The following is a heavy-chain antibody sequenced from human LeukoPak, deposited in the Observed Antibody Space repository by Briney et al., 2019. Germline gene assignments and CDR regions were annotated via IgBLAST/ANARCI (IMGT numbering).Heavy chain of an antibody. V-gene: IGHV3-7*03. D-gene: IGHD2-21*02. CDR3: AKEVDCPSDCLFFHS. CDR1: GFTFSSYW. CDR2: INQDGSEK. J-gene: IGHJ4*02. Sequence: GGSLRLSCAASGFTFSSYWMSWVRQAPGKGLEWVANINQDGSEKYYVDPVKGRFTISRDNSRNSVFLQMNSLRPEDTALYHCAKEVDCPSDCLFFHSWGQGTLVTVSS.